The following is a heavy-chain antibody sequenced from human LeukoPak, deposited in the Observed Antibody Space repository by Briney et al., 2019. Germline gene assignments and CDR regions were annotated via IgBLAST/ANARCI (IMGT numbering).Heavy chain of an antibody. Sequence: SETLSLTCTVSGGSISSYYWSWIRQPPGKGLEWIGYIYYSGSTNYNPSLKSRVTISVDTSKNQFSLKLSSVTAADTAVYYCAREVPGGNYDFWSGYTSFRFDPWGQGTLVTVSS. CDR2: IYYSGST. CDR3: AREVPGGNYDFWSGYTSFRFDP. V-gene: IGHV4-59*01. J-gene: IGHJ5*02. CDR1: GGSISSYY. D-gene: IGHD3-3*01.